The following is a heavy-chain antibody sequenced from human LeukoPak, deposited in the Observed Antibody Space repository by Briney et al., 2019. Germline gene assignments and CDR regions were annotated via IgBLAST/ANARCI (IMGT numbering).Heavy chain of an antibody. CDR1: GGSISSSSYY. V-gene: IGHV4-39*01. CDR2: IYYSGST. J-gene: IGHJ3*02. CDR3: ATPYSGGYHGLDI. D-gene: IGHD1-26*01. Sequence: PSETLSLTCTVSGGSISSSSYYWGWIRQPPGKGLEWIGSIYYSGSTYYNPSLKSRVTISVDTSKNQFSLKLNSVTAADTAVYYCATPYSGGYHGLDIWGQGTMVTVSS.